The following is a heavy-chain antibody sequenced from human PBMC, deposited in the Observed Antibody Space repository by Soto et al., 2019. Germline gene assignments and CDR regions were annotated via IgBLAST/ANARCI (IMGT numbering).Heavy chain of an antibody. D-gene: IGHD6-25*01. CDR1: GGSISSGGCH. CDR2: IYYSGST. V-gene: IGHV4-31*03. J-gene: IGHJ4*02. CDR3: ARDRVAAGDYYFDY. Sequence: PSETLSLTCTVSGGSISSGGCHWSWIRQHPGKGLEWIGYIYYSGSTYYNPSLKSRVTISVDTSKNQFSLKLSSVTAADTAVYYCARDRVAAGDYYFDYWGQGTLVTVYS.